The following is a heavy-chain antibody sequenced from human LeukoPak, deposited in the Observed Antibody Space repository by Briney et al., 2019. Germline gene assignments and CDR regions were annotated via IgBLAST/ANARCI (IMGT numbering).Heavy chain of an antibody. D-gene: IGHD5-12*01. CDR3: AKDLGAYSGYGLDY. V-gene: IGHV3-23*01. CDR2: ISESAGGT. Sequence: PGGSLRLSCVVSGITVSNYAMSWVRQAPGKGLEWVSGISESAGGTKYADSVKGRFTISRDNSKNTLYLQMNSLRAEDTAVYYCAKDLGAYSGYGLDYWGQGTMVTVSS. CDR1: GITVSNYA. J-gene: IGHJ3*01.